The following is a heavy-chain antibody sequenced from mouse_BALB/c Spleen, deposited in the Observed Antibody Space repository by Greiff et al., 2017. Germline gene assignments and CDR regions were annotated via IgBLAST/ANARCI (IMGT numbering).Heavy chain of an antibody. J-gene: IGHJ2*01. V-gene: IGHV5-9-3*01. D-gene: IGHD3-1*01. CDR3: ARQSSGYLFDY. CDR2: ISSGGSYT. CDR1: GFTFSSYA. Sequence: EVHLVESGGGLVKPGGSLKLSCAASGFTFSSYAMSWVRQTPEKRLEWVATISSGGSYTYYPDSVKGRFTISRDNAKNTLYLQMSSLRSEDTAMYYCARQSSGYLFDYWGQGTTLTVSS.